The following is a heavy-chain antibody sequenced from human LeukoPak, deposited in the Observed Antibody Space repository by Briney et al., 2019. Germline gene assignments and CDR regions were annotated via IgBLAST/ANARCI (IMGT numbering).Heavy chain of an antibody. CDR2: IYYSGST. CDR3: ARDLELQGG. D-gene: IGHD1-7*01. V-gene: IGHV4-39*07. CDR1: GGSISSSSYY. J-gene: IGHJ4*02. Sequence: SETLSLTCTVSGGSISSSSYYWGWIRQPPGKGLEWIGSIYYSGSTYYNPSLKSRVTISLDTSRNQFSLQLTSVTAADTAAYYCARDLELQGGWGQGTLITVSS.